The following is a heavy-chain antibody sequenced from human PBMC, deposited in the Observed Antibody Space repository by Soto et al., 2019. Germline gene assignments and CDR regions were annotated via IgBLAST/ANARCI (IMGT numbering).Heavy chain of an antibody. V-gene: IGHV4-34*01. CDR1: GGSFSGYY. CDR2: INHSGTI. CDR3: ARADRTLVTSYSLDV. Sequence: PSETLSLTCAVYGGSFSGYYWTWIRQPPGKGLEWIGEINHSGTINFNPSLKSRLTISLDTSKKHFSLKLSSVTDAETAAYYCARADRTLVTSYSLDVWGQGTTVTASS. J-gene: IGHJ6*02. D-gene: IGHD2-21*02.